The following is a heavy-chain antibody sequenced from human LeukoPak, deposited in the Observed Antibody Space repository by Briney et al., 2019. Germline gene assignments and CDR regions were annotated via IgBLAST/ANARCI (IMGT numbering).Heavy chain of an antibody. V-gene: IGHV1-18*01. J-gene: IGHJ3*02. CDR1: GYSFTNYG. CDR2: ISAYNGNA. Sequence: ASVKVSCKASGYSFTNYGITWVRQAPGQGLEWMGWISAYNGNANYAQKLQGRVTMTTDTSTSTACMELRSLRSDDTAVYYCARPLSRFGELYDAFDIWGQGTMVTVSS. D-gene: IGHD3-10*01. CDR3: ARPLSRFGELYDAFDI.